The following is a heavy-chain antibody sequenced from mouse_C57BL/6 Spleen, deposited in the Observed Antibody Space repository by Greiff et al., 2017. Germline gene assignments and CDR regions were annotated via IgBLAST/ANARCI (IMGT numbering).Heavy chain of an antibody. CDR3: ARENYYGSPHFDY. J-gene: IGHJ2*01. CDR1: GYTFTSYD. V-gene: IGHV1-85*01. Sequence: VKLMESGPELVKPGASVKLSCKASGYTFTSYDINWVKQRPGQGLEWIGWIYPSVGSTKYNEKFKGKATLTVDTSSSTAYMERHSLTSEDSAVYFCARENYYGSPHFDYWGQGTTLTVSS. D-gene: IGHD1-1*01. CDR2: IYPSVGST.